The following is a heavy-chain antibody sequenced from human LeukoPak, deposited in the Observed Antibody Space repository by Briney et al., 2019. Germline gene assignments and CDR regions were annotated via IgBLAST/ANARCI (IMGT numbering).Heavy chain of an antibody. CDR1: GYTFTGYY. CDR2: INPNSGGT. D-gene: IGHD3-22*01. CDR3: AKDRPYGRGYYVPWDK. J-gene: IGHJ4*02. V-gene: IGHV1-2*02. Sequence: GASVKVSCKASGYTFTGYYMHWVRQAPGQGLEWMGWINPNSGGTNYAQKFQGRVTMTRDTSISTAYMELSRLRSDDTAVYYCAKDRPYGRGYYVPWDKWGQGTLVTVSS.